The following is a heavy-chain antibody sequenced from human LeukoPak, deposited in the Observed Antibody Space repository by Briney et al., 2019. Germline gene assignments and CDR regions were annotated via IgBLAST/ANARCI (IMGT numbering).Heavy chain of an antibody. Sequence: LETLSLTCAVYGGSFSGYYWSWIRQPPGKGLEWIGEINHSGSTNYNPSLKSRVTISVDTSKNQFSLKLSSVTAADTAVYYCARVPSDDFWSGYYYGMDVWGQGTTVTVSS. J-gene: IGHJ6*02. CDR3: ARVPSDDFWSGYYYGMDV. CDR1: GGSFSGYY. CDR2: INHSGST. V-gene: IGHV4-34*01. D-gene: IGHD3-3*01.